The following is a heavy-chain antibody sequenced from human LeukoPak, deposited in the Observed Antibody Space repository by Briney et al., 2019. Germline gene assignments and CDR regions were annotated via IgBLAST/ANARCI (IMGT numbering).Heavy chain of an antibody. Sequence: GGSLRLSCTASGFTFGDYAMSWVRQAPGKGLEWVGFIRSKAYGGTTEYAASVKGRFTISRDDSKSIAYLQMNSLKTEDTAVYYCTRDRFYVWFDPWGQGTLVTVSS. CDR2: IRSKAYGGTT. V-gene: IGHV3-49*04. CDR3: TRDRFYVWFDP. J-gene: IGHJ5*02. D-gene: IGHD3-16*01. CDR1: GFTFGDYA.